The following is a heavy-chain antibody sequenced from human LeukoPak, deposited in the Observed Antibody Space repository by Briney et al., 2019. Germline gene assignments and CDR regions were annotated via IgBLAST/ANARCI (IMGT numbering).Heavy chain of an antibody. CDR2: IYYSGST. Sequence: PSQTLSLTCTVSGGSISSGDYYWSWIRQPPGKGLEWIGYIYYSGSTYYNPSLKSRVTISVDTSKNQFSLKLSSVTAADTAVHYCARVSYCGGDCYLGYEYFQHWGQGTLVTVSS. CDR1: GGSISSGDYY. CDR3: ARVSYCGGDCYLGYEYFQH. J-gene: IGHJ1*01. D-gene: IGHD2-21*01. V-gene: IGHV4-30-4*08.